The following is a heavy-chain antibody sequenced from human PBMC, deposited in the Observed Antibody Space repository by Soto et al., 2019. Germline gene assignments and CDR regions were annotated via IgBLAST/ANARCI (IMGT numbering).Heavy chain of an antibody. V-gene: IGHV4-30-2*06. J-gene: IGHJ4*02. CDR1: GGSISRAGYS. CDR2: IYNSGST. CDR3: ASSRVVTTYFDY. Sequence: QLQLQESGSRLVKPSQTLSLTCAVSGGSISRAGYSWSWIRQSPGQGLECIGYIYNSGSTFYNPSLKSRLTISVDRSKNQLSLQLNSVTAADTAVYYCASSRVVTTYFDYWGQGTQVTVSS. D-gene: IGHD3-22*01.